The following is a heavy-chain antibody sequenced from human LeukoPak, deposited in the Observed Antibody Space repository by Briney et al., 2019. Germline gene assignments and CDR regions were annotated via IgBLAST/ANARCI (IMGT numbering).Heavy chain of an antibody. V-gene: IGHV3-30-3*01. CDR3: ARDQGIVVVPAAIPVY. J-gene: IGHJ4*02. D-gene: IGHD2-2*02. CDR2: ISYDGSNK. Sequence: GGSLRLSCVASGFTFSSYAMHWVRQAPGKGLEWVAVISYDGSNKYYADSVKGRFTISRDNSKNTLYLQMNSLRAEDTAVYYCARDQGIVVVPAAIPVYWGQGTLVTVSS. CDR1: GFTFSSYA.